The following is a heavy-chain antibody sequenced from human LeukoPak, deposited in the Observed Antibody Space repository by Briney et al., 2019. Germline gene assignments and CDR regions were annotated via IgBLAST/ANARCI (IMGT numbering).Heavy chain of an antibody. D-gene: IGHD3-16*02. CDR2: ITPSGSA. Sequence: PSETLSLTCAVYGGSFSAYYWTWIRQPPGKGLEWIGEITPSGSANYNPSLKSRVTISVDTSKNQFSLKLSSVTAADTAVYYCARLTVGGTVYDYVWGSYRSGPGYFDYWGQGTLVTVSS. CDR1: GGSFSAYY. CDR3: ARLTVGGTVYDYVWGSYRSGPGYFDY. J-gene: IGHJ4*02. V-gene: IGHV4-34*01.